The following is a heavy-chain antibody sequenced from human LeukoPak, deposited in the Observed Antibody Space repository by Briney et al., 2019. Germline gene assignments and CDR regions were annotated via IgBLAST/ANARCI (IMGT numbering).Heavy chain of an antibody. J-gene: IGHJ4*02. CDR3: AKARYDGEVMIAATDY. V-gene: IGHV3-48*01. CDR1: GFTFSSYS. Sequence: GGALRLSCAASGFTFSSYSMNWLRQAPGKGLKWVSYISSSSSTIYYADSVKGRFTISRDNAKNSLYLQMTRLRAEDTAVYYCAKARYDGEVMIAATDYWGQGTLVTISS. D-gene: IGHD2-15*01. CDR2: ISSSSSTI.